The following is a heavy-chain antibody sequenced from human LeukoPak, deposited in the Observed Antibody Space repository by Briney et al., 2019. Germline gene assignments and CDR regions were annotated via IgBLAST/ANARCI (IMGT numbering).Heavy chain of an antibody. D-gene: IGHD3-22*01. Sequence: GGSLRLSCAASGFTFSSYGMSWVRQAPGKGLEWVSAISGSGGSTYYADSVKGRFTISRDNSKNTLYLQMNSLRAEDTAVYYCAKNGDYYDSSGYYKYFDYWGQGTLVTVSS. CDR2: ISGSGGST. V-gene: IGHV3-23*01. CDR1: GFTFSSYG. CDR3: AKNGDYYDSSGYYKYFDY. J-gene: IGHJ4*02.